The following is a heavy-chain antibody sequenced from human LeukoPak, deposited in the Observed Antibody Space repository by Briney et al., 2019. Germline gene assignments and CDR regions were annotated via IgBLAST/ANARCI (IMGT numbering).Heavy chain of an antibody. D-gene: IGHD3-3*01. J-gene: IGHJ4*02. CDR1: GFTFSSYG. V-gene: IGHV3-7*01. Sequence: PGGSLRLSCTASGFTFSSYGMHWVRQAPGKGLEWVANIKQDGSEKYYVDSVKGRFTISRDNAKNSLYLQMNSLRAEDTAVYYCAGDFWSGPGVDYWGQGTLVTVSS. CDR3: AGDFWSGPGVDY. CDR2: IKQDGSEK.